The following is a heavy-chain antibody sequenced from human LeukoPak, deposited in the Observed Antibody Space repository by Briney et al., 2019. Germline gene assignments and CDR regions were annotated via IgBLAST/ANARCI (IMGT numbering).Heavy chain of an antibody. V-gene: IGHV3-21*01. Sequence: PGGSLRLSCAASGFTFSSYSMNWVRQAPGKRLEWVSYISSSSSYIYSADSVKGRFTISRDNAKNSLYLQMNSLRAEDTAVYYCARDRATFGGDSSGYYYNEAFDIWGQGTMVTVSS. D-gene: IGHD3-22*01. CDR3: ARDRATFGGDSSGYYYNEAFDI. CDR2: ISSSSSYI. CDR1: GFTFSSYS. J-gene: IGHJ3*02.